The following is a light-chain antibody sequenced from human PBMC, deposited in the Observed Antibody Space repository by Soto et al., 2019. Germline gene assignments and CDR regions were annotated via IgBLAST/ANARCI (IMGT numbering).Light chain of an antibody. CDR1: QSVSSW. V-gene: IGKV1-5*03. Sequence: DIQMTQSPSTVSSSAGDRVTITCRASQSVSSWLAWYQQKPGKAPRLLIYKASTLETGVPSRFSGSGSGTEFTLTISSLQSEDFAVYYCQQYNNWPPWTFGQGTKVDIK. CDR2: KAS. CDR3: QQYNNWPPWT. J-gene: IGKJ1*01.